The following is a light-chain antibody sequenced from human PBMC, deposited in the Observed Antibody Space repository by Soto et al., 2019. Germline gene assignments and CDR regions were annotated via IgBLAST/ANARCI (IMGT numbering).Light chain of an antibody. CDR3: QQYSNWPRT. Sequence: EIVMTQSPATLSVSPGERGTLSCRASQSVSNNLAWYQQKPGQTPRLLIYGASTRATGIPARFSGFGSGTVFTLAISSLQSEDFAIYYCQQYSNWPRTFGQGIKVEIK. CDR1: QSVSNN. CDR2: GAS. J-gene: IGKJ1*01. V-gene: IGKV3-15*01.